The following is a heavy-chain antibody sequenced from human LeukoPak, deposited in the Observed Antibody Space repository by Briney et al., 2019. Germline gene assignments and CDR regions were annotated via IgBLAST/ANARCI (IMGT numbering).Heavy chain of an antibody. CDR2: ISPNSGGT. J-gene: IGHJ4*02. Sequence: ASVKVSCKASGSTLTRYVMHWVRPAPGQGLEWMGWISPNSGGTNFAQKFQGRVTMTRDTSISTAYMALSRLRSDATTVYFCAEEHDVYNSGCYSHHLDYWGQGTLVTVSS. D-gene: IGHD3-22*01. CDR3: AEEHDVYNSGCYSHHLDY. CDR1: GSTLTRYV. V-gene: IGHV1-2*02.